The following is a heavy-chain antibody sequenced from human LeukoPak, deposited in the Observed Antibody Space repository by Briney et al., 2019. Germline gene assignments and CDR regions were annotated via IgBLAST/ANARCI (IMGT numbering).Heavy chain of an antibody. D-gene: IGHD3-9*01. V-gene: IGHV3-23*01. J-gene: IGHJ4*02. CDR1: GFTFSSYA. CDR2: ISGSGGST. CDR3: ARAYYDILTGYPEYFDY. Sequence: GGSLRLSCAASGFTFSSYAMTWVRQAPGKGLEWVSGISGSGGSTYYADSVKGRFTISRDNSKNTLYLQMNSLRAEDTAVYYCARAYYDILTGYPEYFDYWGQGTLVTVSS.